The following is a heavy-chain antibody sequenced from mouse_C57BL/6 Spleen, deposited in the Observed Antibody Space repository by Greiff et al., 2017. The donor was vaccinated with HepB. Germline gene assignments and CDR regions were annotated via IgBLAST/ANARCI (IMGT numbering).Heavy chain of an antibody. D-gene: IGHD1-1*01. CDR1: GYSINSGYY. CDR3: ARWGYYGSSLYAIDY. Sequence: EVQLQQSGPGLVKPSQSLSLTCSVTGYSINSGYYWNWIRQFPGNKLEWMGYISYDGSNNYNPSLKNRISITRDTSKNQFFLKLNSVTTEDTATYYCARWGYYGSSLYAIDYWGQGTSVTFSS. CDR2: ISYDGSN. V-gene: IGHV3-6*01. J-gene: IGHJ4*01.